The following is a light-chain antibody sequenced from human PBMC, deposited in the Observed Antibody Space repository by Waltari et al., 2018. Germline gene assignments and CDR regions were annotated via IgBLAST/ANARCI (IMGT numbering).Light chain of an antibody. CDR3: QQYYTSLLS. CDR2: WAS. Sequence: DIEMTQSPDSLAVSLGDRATINCKSGQSLLHSSSNKNHLAWYQHKPGQSPKLLIYWASVREVGVPDRFSGSGSGTDFTLTISGLQAEDVAVYYCQQYYTSLLSFGPGTKVNIK. CDR1: QSLLHSSSNKNH. V-gene: IGKV4-1*01. J-gene: IGKJ3*01.